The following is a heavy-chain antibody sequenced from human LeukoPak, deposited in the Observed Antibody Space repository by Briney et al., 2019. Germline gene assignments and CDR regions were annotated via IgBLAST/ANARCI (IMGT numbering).Heavy chain of an antibody. J-gene: IGHJ4*02. CDR2: ISSDGTNE. D-gene: IGHD1-26*01. Sequence: PGGSLRLSCAASGFSFTNYGMHWVRLAPGKGLDWVAVISSDGTNEYYADSVKGRFTTSRDNSKNTLFLQMNSLRPEDTAVYYCAKGPSGGLGLYFHYWGQGTLVTVSS. CDR3: AKGPSGGLGLYFHY. CDR1: GFSFTNYG. V-gene: IGHV3-30*18.